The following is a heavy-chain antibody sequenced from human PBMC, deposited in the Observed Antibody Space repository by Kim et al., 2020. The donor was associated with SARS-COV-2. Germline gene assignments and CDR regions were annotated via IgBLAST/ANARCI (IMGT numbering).Heavy chain of an antibody. Sequence: IYYADSVKGRCTISRDNAKNALFLQMNSLRADDTAMYYCARDYSSSPDYWGQGTMVTVSS. D-gene: IGHD6-13*01. CDR3: ARDYSSSPDY. J-gene: IGHJ4*02. CDR2: I. V-gene: IGHV3-48*01.